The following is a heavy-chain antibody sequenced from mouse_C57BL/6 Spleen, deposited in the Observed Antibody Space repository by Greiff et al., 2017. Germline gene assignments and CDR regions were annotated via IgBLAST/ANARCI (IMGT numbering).Heavy chain of an antibody. CDR3: ARGYYGYFDV. Sequence: EVQLQESGAELVKPGASVKLSCTASGFNIKDYYMHWVKQRTEQGLEWIGRIDPEDGETKYAPKFPGKATITADTSSNTAYLQLSSLTSEDTAVYYCARGYYGYFDVWGTGTTVTVSS. J-gene: IGHJ1*03. V-gene: IGHV14-2*01. CDR2: IDPEDGET. CDR1: GFNIKDYY.